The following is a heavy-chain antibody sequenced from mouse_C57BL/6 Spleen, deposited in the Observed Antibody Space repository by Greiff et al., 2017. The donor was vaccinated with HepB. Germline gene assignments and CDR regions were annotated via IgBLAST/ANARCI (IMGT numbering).Heavy chain of an antibody. Sequence: DVKLVESGGGLVKPGGSLKLSCAASGFTFSSYTMSWVRQTPEKRLEWVATISGGGGNTYYPDSVKGRFTISRDNAKNTLYLQMSSLRSEDTALYYCARHGLELRYYFDYWGQGTTLTVSS. D-gene: IGHD3-2*02. CDR3: ARHGLELRYYFDY. CDR2: ISGGGGNT. CDR1: GFTFSSYT. J-gene: IGHJ2*01. V-gene: IGHV5-9*01.